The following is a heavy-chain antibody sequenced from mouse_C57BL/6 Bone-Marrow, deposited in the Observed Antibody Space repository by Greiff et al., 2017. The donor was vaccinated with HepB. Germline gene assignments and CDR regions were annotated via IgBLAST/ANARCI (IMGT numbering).Heavy chain of an antibody. D-gene: IGHD2-4*01. V-gene: IGHV1-55*01. J-gene: IGHJ3*01. Sequence: QVQLQQPGAELVKPGASVKMSCKASGYTFTSYWITWVKQRPGQGLEWIGDIYPGSGSTNYNEKFKSKATLTVDTSSSTAYMPLSSLTSEDSAVYYCARDGLRPAWFAYWGQGTLVTVSA. CDR3: ARDGLRPAWFAY. CDR2: IYPGSGST. CDR1: GYTFTSYW.